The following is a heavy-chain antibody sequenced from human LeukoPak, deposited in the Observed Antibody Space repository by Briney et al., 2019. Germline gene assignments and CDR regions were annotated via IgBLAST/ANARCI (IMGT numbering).Heavy chain of an antibody. V-gene: IGHV1-2*02. CDR2: INPEKRDT. D-gene: IGHD5-12*01. Sequence: ASVKVSCKASGYTFTGYAIHWVRQAPGQGLEWMGWINPEKRDTGYAHKFQGRVAMTSDTSISTAYMELSSLRSDDTAVYYCPKKVRGPSHPLDFWGQGTLVTVSS. CDR3: PKKVRGPSHPLDF. CDR1: GYTFTGYA. J-gene: IGHJ4*02.